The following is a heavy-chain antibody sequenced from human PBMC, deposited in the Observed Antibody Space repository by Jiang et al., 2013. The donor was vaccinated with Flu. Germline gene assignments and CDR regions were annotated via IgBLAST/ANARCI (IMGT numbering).Heavy chain of an antibody. Sequence: GAEVKKPGASVKVSCKASGYTFSSYVIHWVRQAPGQRLEWMGWIIAGNGNTKYSQKFQGRVTITRDTSATTAYMELSSLRSEDTAVYYCARGDSLGDYWGQGTLVTVSS. CDR1: GYTFSSYV. D-gene: IGHD5-18*01. CDR2: IIAGNGNT. J-gene: IGHJ4*02. V-gene: IGHV1-3*01. CDR3: ARGDSLGDY.